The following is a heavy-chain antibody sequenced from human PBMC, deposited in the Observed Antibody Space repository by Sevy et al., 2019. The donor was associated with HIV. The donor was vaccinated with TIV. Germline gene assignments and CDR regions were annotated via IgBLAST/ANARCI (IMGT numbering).Heavy chain of an antibody. CDR2: ISYDGSNK. V-gene: IGHV3-30*04. D-gene: IGHD3-22*01. Sequence: GESLKISCAASGFTFSSYAMHWVRQAPGKGLEWVAVISYDGSNKYYADSVKGRFTISRDNSKNTLYLQMNSLRAEDTAVYYCARDRLPHYSGYGLKYYYYYGMDVWGQGTTVTVSS. CDR1: GFTFSSYA. J-gene: IGHJ6*02. CDR3: ARDRLPHYSGYGLKYYYYYGMDV.